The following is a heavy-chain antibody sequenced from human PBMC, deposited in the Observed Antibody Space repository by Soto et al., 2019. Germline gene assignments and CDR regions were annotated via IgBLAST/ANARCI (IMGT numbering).Heavy chain of an antibody. CDR1: GYTFSSYH. D-gene: IGHD3-16*01. J-gene: IGHJ4*02. Sequence: QVQLVQSGAEVKKPGASVKVSCKASGYTFSSYHISWVRQAPGQGLEWMGWISAYNGNTNYAQKLQGRVTMTTDTTKSTAYMELRSLTSDKTAVYYCARDGPPTCYWGPGTLVTDSA. V-gene: IGHV1-18*01. CDR3: ARDGPPTCY. CDR2: ISAYNGNT.